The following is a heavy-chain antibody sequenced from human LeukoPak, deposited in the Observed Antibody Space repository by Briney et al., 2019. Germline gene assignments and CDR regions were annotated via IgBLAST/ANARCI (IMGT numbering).Heavy chain of an antibody. J-gene: IGHJ6*01. CDR3: ARGTYSSSWSPYYYYGMDV. CDR2: IYYSGST. D-gene: IGHD6-13*01. Sequence: SETLSLTCTVSGGSISSYYWSWIRQPPGKGLEWIGYIYYSGSTNYNPSHKSRVTISVDTSKNQFSLKLSSVTAADTAVYYCARGTYSSSWSPYYYYGMDVWGQGTTVTVSS. CDR1: GGSISSYY. V-gene: IGHV4-59*01.